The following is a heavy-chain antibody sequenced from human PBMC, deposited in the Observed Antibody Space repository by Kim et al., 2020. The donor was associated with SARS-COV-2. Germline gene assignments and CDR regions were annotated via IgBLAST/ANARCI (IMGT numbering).Heavy chain of an antibody. J-gene: IGHJ6*01. D-gene: IGHD3-10*01. Sequence: GGSLRLSCAASGFTFTTYGMHWVRQAPGKGLEWVAVISYDGSNKYYTDSVKGRFTISRDNSKNTLSLQMNSLRAEDSAVYYCKRGKEGGDRGNYYYEYG. CDR1: GFTFTTYG. CDR2: ISYDGSNK. CDR3: KRGKEGGDRGNYYYEYG. V-gene: IGHV3-33*05.